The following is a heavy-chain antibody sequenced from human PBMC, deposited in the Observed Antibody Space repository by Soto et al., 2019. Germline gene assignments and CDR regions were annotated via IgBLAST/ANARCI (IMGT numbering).Heavy chain of an antibody. CDR3: ARDGKYCSSTSCYDYYYYGMDV. Sequence: PGESLKISCKGSGYSFTSYWIGWVRQMPGKGLEWMGIIYPGDSDTRYSPSFQGQVTISADKSISTAYLQWSSLKASDTVMYYCARDGKYCSSTSCYDYYYYGMDVWGQGTTVTVSS. CDR2: IYPGDSDT. D-gene: IGHD2-2*01. V-gene: IGHV5-51*01. CDR1: GYSFTSYW. J-gene: IGHJ6*02.